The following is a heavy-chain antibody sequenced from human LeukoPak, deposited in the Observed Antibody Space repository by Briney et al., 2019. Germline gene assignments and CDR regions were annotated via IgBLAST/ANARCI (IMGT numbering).Heavy chain of an antibody. Sequence: PGGSLRLSCAASGFTFSYDYMSWIRQAPGGGLEWVSYIRSRGNTIYYVDSVQGRLNISRDNAKNSLYLQMNSLRAEDTAVYYCARGEKYSSSSPDWGQGTLVTVSS. CDR1: GFTFSYDY. CDR2: IRSRGNTI. D-gene: IGHD6-13*01. J-gene: IGHJ4*02. V-gene: IGHV3-11*01. CDR3: ARGEKYSSSSPD.